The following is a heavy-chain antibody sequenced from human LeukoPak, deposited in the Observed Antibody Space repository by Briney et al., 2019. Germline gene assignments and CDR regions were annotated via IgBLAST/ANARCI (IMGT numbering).Heavy chain of an antibody. Sequence: PGGSLRLFCAASGFTFNSYNMNWPRQAPGKGLEGVSYISSSSSTIYYADSVKGRFTISRDNAKNSLYLQMNSLRAEDTAVYYCAREAKLRDPFDYWGQGTLVTVSS. CDR1: GFTFNSYN. CDR3: AREAKLRDPFDY. D-gene: IGHD1-26*01. CDR2: ISSSSSTI. V-gene: IGHV3-48*01. J-gene: IGHJ4*02.